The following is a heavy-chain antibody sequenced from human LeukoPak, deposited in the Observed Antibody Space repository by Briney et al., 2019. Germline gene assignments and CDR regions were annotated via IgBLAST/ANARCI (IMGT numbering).Heavy chain of an antibody. Sequence: GSLRLSCAASGFTFSSYAMSWVRQPPGKGLEWIGSIYYSGSTCYNPSLKSRVTISVDTSKNQFSLKLSSVTAADTAVYYCAREGAGSSGSWVDYWGQGTLVTVSS. CDR1: GFTFSSYA. D-gene: IGHD3-10*01. J-gene: IGHJ4*02. V-gene: IGHV4-39*07. CDR2: IYYSGST. CDR3: AREGAGSSGSWVDY.